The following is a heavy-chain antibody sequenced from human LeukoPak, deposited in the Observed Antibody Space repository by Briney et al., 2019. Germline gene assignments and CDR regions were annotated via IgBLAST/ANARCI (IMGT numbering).Heavy chain of an antibody. D-gene: IGHD2-21*01. V-gene: IGHV3-23*01. J-gene: IGHJ4*01. CDR3: ARHDSSIPY. Sequence: GGSLRLSCAVSGFTFNNNATCGVRPAPGKGLEWVSGISDSGRATYYTDSVRGRCTISRDNSKNTVYLQMSNLTAEDTAVYFCARHDSSIPYWGQGSLVTVSS. CDR2: ISDSGRAT. CDR1: GFTFNNNA.